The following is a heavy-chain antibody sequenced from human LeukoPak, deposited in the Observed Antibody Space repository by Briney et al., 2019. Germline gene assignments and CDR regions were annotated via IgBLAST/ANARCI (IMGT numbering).Heavy chain of an antibody. J-gene: IGHJ5*02. V-gene: IGHV4-30-4*07. CDR2: IYYSGST. CDR3: ARSQFYGSGSYQGRWFDP. D-gene: IGHD3-10*01. Sequence: SETLSLTCAVSGGSISSGDYSWSWIRQPPGKGLEWIGNIYYSGSTYYNPSLKSRVNISVDTSKNQFSLKLTSVTAADTAVYYCARSQFYGSGSYQGRWFDPWGQGTLVTVSS. CDR1: GGSISSGDYS.